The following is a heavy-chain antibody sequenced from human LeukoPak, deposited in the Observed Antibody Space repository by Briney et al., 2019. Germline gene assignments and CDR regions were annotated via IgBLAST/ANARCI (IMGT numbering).Heavy chain of an antibody. V-gene: IGHV4-34*01. J-gene: IGHJ4*02. CDR2: INHSGST. CDR3: ARHLEYSGRGFGY. CDR1: GGSFSGYY. Sequence: SETLSLTCAVYGGSFSGYYWSWIRQPPGKGLEWIGEINHSGSTNYNPSLKSRVTISVDRSKNQFSLKLSSVTAADTAVYYCARHLEYSGRGFGYWGQGTLVTVSS. D-gene: IGHD1-26*01.